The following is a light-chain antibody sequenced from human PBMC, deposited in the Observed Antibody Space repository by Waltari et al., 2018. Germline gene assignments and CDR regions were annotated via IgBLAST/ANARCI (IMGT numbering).Light chain of an antibody. J-gene: IGLJ3*02. CDR1: SSYVGRYNL. V-gene: IGLV2-23*03. CDR2: EGS. CDR3: CSYAGSRTFVV. Sequence: QSALTQPASVSGSPGQSITISCTGTSSYVGRYNLVSWYQQHPGKAPKLMICEGSKRPSGVSNRFSGSKSGNTASLTISGLQAEDEADYYCCSYAGSRTFVVFGGGTKLTVL.